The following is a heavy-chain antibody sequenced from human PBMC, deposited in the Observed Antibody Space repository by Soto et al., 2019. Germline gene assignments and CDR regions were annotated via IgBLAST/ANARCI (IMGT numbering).Heavy chain of an antibody. J-gene: IGHJ4*02. D-gene: IGHD3-22*01. Sequence: QVQLQESGPGLVKPSQTLSLTCTVSGGAISSGDNYWSWIRQHPGKGLEWLGYIYYSGSTYYNTSLRRRVPISVDTSKNQFSLKLSSVTAADSGVYYCAIVRAGAPSFYDSTGFDHWGQGPLVTVSS. CDR3: AIVRAGAPSFYDSTGFDH. CDR1: GGAISSGDNY. V-gene: IGHV4-31*02. CDR2: IYYSGST.